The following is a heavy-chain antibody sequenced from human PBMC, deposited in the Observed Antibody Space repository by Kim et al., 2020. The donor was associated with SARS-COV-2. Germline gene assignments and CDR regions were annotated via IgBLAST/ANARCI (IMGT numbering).Heavy chain of an antibody. J-gene: IGHJ4*02. CDR3: ARVFVGGARIDY. V-gene: IGHV4-31*03. CDR1: GGSISSGGYY. CDR2: IYYSGST. Sequence: SETLSLTCTVSGGSISSGGYYWSWIRQHPGKGLEWIGYIYYSGSTYYNPSLKSRVTISVDTSKNQFSLKLSSVTAADTAVYYCARVFVGGARIDYWGQGTLVTVSS. D-gene: IGHD3-16*01.